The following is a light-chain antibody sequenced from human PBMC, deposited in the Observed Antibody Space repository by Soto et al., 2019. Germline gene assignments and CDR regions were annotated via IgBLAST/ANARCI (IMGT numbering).Light chain of an antibody. CDR2: GAS. V-gene: IGKV3-15*01. CDR1: QSVSTN. Sequence: EIVMTQSQATLSVSPGEIATLSCRASQSVSTNLAWYQQKPGQAPRLVIYGASTRATGFPARFSGSGSGTEFSLTISSLQSEDFAVYYCQQYSSWPPITCGQGTRLEIK. CDR3: QQYSSWPPIT. J-gene: IGKJ5*01.